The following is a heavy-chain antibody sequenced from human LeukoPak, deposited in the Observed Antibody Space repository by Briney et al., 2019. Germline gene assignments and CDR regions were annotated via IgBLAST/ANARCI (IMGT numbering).Heavy chain of an antibody. J-gene: IGHJ4*02. CDR2: IYYSGST. CDR1: GGSISSSRYY. D-gene: IGHD3-3*01. CDR3: ARVPTDYDFWSGYSDY. V-gene: IGHV4-39*07. Sequence: SETLSLTCTVSGGSISSSRYYWGWIRQPPGKGLEWTGTIYYSGSTYYNPSLKSRVTISVETSKNQFSLKLSSVTAADTAVYYCARVPTDYDFWSGYSDYWGRGTLVTVSS.